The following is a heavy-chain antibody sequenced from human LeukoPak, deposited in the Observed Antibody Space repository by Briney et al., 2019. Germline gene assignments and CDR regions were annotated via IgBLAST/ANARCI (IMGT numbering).Heavy chain of an antibody. J-gene: IGHJ4*02. V-gene: IGHV3-20*04. CDR3: ARDLSGSYYGPSFVGY. CDR1: GFTFDDYG. Sequence: GGSLRLSCAASGFTFDDYGMTWVRQGPGKGLEWVSGINWNGGSTGYADSAKGRFTISRDNAKNSLYLQMNSLRAEDTALYYCARDLSGSYYGPSFVGYWGQGTLVTVSS. D-gene: IGHD1-26*01. CDR2: INWNGGST.